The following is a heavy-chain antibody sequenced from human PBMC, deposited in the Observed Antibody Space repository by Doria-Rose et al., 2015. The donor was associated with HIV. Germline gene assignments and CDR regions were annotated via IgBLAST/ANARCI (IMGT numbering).Heavy chain of an antibody. CDR1: GDSISSSGFY. D-gene: IGHD5-12*01. Sequence: QESGPGLVKPSQTLSLNCTVSGDSISSSGFYWNWIRHLPGKGLEWIGYIYYSGSAYYNPSLKSRLTISVDTSKNQFSLALRSVTAADTAVYYCARGGGYDPGLYWGQGNLVTVSS. V-gene: IGHV4-31*03. J-gene: IGHJ4*02. CDR3: ARGGGYDPGLY. CDR2: IYYSGSA.